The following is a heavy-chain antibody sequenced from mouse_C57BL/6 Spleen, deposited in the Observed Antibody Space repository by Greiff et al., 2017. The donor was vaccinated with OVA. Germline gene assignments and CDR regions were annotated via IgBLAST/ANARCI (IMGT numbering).Heavy chain of an antibody. CDR3: TRSALTGTSHFDY. CDR1: GYTFTDYE. D-gene: IGHD4-1*01. Sequence: VQLQQSGAELVRPGASVTLSCKASGYTFTDYEMHWVKQTPVHGLEWIGAIDPETGGTAYNQKFKGKAILTADKSSSTAYMELRSLTSEDSAVYYCTRSALTGTSHFDYWGQGTTLTVSS. CDR2: IDPETGGT. V-gene: IGHV1-15*01. J-gene: IGHJ2*01.